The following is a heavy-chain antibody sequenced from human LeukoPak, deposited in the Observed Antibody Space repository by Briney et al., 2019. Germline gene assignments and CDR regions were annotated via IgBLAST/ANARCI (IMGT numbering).Heavy chain of an antibody. D-gene: IGHD1-26*01. V-gene: IGHV3-30-3*01. CDR3: ARESYTSTFDY. J-gene: IGHJ4*02. CDR2: ISYDGSNK. Sequence: TGGSLRLSCAASGFTFSSYAMHWVRQAPGKGLEWVAVISYDGSNKYYADSVKGRFTISRDNSKNTLYLQMNSLRAEDTAVYYCARESYTSTFDYWGQGTLVTVSS. CDR1: GFTFSSYA.